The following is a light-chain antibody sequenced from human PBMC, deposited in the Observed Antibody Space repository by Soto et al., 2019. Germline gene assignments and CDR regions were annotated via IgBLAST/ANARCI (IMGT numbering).Light chain of an antibody. CDR2: TNN. J-gene: IGLJ1*01. CDR3: ATWDDSRKGV. V-gene: IGLV1-44*01. Sequence: QSVLTQPPSASGTPGQRIIISCSGSTSNIESHSVTWFQQVPGTAPRLLIITNNQRPSGVPDRFSGSKSGASASLAISGLQSEDEATYYCATWDDSRKGVFGTGTKVTV. CDR1: TSNIESHS.